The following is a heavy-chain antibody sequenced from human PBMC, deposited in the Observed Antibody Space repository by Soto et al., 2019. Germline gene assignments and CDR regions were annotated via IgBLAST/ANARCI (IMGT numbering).Heavy chain of an antibody. Sequence: QVQLVESGGGVVQPGRSLRLSCAASGFTFSSYGMHWVRQAPGKGLEWVAVISYDGSNKYYADSVKGRFTISSDNSKHALYLQMHSLSAEDTAVYYCSSQMDTMACYVYYGMDVW. CDR2: ISYDGSNK. V-gene: IGHV3-30*03. CDR3: SSQMDTMACYVYYGMDV. CDR1: GFTFSSYG. J-gene: IGHJ6*01. D-gene: IGHD5-12*01.